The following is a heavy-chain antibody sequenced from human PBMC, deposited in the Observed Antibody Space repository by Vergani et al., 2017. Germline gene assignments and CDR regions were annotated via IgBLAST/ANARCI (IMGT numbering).Heavy chain of an antibody. V-gene: IGHV1-46*03. CDR3: ARGGRDYVDAFDI. D-gene: IGHD4-17*01. J-gene: IGHJ4*02. CDR1: GYPFTSYY. CDR2: INPSGGST. Sequence: QVQLVQSGAEVKKPGASVKVSCKASGYPFTSYYMHWVRQAPGQGLEWMGIINPSGGSTSYAQKFQGRVTMTRDTSTSTVDMELSSLRSEDTAVYYCARGGRDYVDAFDIGGQGTLVTVSS.